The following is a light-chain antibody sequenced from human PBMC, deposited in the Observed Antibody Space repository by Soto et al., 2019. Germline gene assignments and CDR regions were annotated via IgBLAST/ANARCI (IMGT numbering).Light chain of an antibody. CDR1: SSDVGGYNY. J-gene: IGLJ3*02. CDR2: EVS. Sequence: QSALTQPASVSGSPGQSITISCTGTSSDVGGYNYVSWYQQHPGKAPKLMIYEVSNRPSGVSNRFSGSKSGNTAYLTISGLQAGDEADYYCSSYTSSSTVFGGGTKLTVL. CDR3: SSYTSSSTV. V-gene: IGLV2-14*01.